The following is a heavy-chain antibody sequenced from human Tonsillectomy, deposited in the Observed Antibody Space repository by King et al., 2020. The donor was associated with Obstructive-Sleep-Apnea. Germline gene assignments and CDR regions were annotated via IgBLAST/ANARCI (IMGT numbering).Heavy chain of an antibody. CDR2: IYYSGST. CDR1: VGSISSYY. Sequence: VQLQESGPGLVKPSETLSLTCTGSVGSISSYYWSWIRQPPRKGLEWIGYIYYSGSTNYNPSLKSRVTISVDTSKNQFSLKLSSVTAADTAVYYCARAPRGPYWFDPWGQGTLVTVSS. V-gene: IGHV4-59*01. J-gene: IGHJ5*02. CDR3: ARAPRGPYWFDP.